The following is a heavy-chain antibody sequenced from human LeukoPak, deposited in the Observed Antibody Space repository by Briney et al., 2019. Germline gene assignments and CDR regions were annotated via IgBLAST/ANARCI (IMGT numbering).Heavy chain of an antibody. J-gene: IGHJ6*03. CDR1: GGTFSSYA. D-gene: IGHD3-3*01. V-gene: IGHV1-69*05. CDR2: IIPIFGTA. Sequence: SVKVSCKASGGTFSSYAISWVRQAPGRGLEWMGGIIPIFGTANYAQKFQGRVTITTDESTSTAYMELSSLRSEDTAVYYCARDHYDFWSGYLYYMDVWGKGTTVTVSS. CDR3: ARDHYDFWSGYLYYMDV.